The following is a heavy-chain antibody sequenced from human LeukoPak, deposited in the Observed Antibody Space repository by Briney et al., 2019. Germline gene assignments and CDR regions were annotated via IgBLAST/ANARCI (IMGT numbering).Heavy chain of an antibody. J-gene: IGHJ3*01. V-gene: IGHV3-7*03. CDR3: ARSSYSSSSSV. CDR1: GFTFSGFW. CDR2: INSDGSEG. Sequence: GGLRLSCAVSGFTFSGFWMSWSRQAPGKGLEWVASINSDGSEGYYADVVKGRFTISRDNAKNSLYLQINSLRAEDTAVYYCARSSYSSSSSVRGQGTMVTVSS. D-gene: IGHD6-6*01.